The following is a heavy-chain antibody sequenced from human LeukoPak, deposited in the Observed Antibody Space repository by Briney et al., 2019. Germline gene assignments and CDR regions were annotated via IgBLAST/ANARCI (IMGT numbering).Heavy chain of an antibody. V-gene: IGHV4-34*01. CDR2: INHSGST. CDR3: ARGQRYCSSTSCYGVYYYGMDV. D-gene: IGHD2-2*01. CDR1: GGSFSGYY. Sequence: PSETLSLTCAAYGGSFSGYYWSWIRQPPGKGLEWIGEINHSGSTNYNPSLKSRVTISVDTSKNQFSLKLSSVTAADTAVYYCARGQRYCSSTSCYGVYYYGMDVWSQGTTVTVSS. J-gene: IGHJ6*02.